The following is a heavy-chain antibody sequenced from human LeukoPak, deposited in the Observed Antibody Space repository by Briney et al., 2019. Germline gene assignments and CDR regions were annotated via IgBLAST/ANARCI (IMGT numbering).Heavy chain of an antibody. CDR3: AKSPSGSPYGSGSSTCDY. CDR1: GFTFSSYA. D-gene: IGHD3-10*01. Sequence: GGSLRLSCAASGFTFSSYAMGWVRQAPGKGLEWVSTISGGGGITYYADSVKGRFTISRDNSKNTLYLQMNSLRAEDTAVYYCAKSPSGSPYGSGSSTCDYWGQGTLVTVSS. J-gene: IGHJ4*02. V-gene: IGHV3-23*01. CDR2: ISGGGGIT.